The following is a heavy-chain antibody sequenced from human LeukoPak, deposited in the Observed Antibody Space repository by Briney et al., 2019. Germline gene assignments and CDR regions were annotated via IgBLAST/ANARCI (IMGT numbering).Heavy chain of an antibody. D-gene: IGHD5-18*01. Sequence: SGGSLRLSCAASGFTCSDYYMSWIRQAPGKRLVWDSYSSSSGSTIYYADSVKGRFTISRDNAKNSLYLQMNSLRAEDTAVYYCARYSHGYPNYYFDYWGQGTLVTVSS. V-gene: IGHV3-11*01. CDR1: GFTCSDYY. CDR3: ARYSHGYPNYYFDY. CDR2: SSSSGSTI. J-gene: IGHJ4*02.